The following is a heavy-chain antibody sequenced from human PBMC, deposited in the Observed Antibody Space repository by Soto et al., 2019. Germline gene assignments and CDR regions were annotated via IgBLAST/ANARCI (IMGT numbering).Heavy chain of an antibody. Sequence: PGGSLRLSCAACGFTFSSYDMTWVRQAPGKGLEWVSVISDSGHTTQYEDSVKGRFTISRDNSKNTLYLQMNTLRVEDTAVYFCAKGNYYDPVKYRMDVWGQRTTVTVSS. V-gene: IGHV3-23*01. CDR2: ISDSGHTT. D-gene: IGHD3-16*01. J-gene: IGHJ6*02. CDR3: AKGNYYDPVKYRMDV. CDR1: GFTFSSYD.